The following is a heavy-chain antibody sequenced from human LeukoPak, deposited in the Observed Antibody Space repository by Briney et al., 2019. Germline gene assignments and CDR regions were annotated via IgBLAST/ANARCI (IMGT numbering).Heavy chain of an antibody. V-gene: IGHV3-21*01. J-gene: IGHJ4*02. CDR3: ARDGSWYRYFDY. CDR2: ISSSSSYI. CDR1: GFTFSSYS. Sequence: GGSLRLSCAASGFTFSSYSMNWVRQAPGKGLEWVSSISSSSSYIYYADSVKGRLTISRDNAKNSLYLQMNSLRAEDTAVYYCARDGSWYRYFDYWGQGTLVTVSS. D-gene: IGHD6-13*01.